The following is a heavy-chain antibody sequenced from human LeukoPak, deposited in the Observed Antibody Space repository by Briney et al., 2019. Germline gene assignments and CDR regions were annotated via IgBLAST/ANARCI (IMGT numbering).Heavy chain of an antibody. Sequence: GSLRLSCAASGFTFSNAWMSWVRQAPGKGLEWIGEVAHTGSTKFTPSLRSRATISIDWSKNQFSLNLTFVTAADTATYFCARLVVYNWTPRAFDVWGQGTMVTVSS. CDR3: ARLVVYNWTPRAFDV. CDR2: VAHTGST. CDR1: GFTFSNAW. V-gene: IGHV4-4*01. D-gene: IGHD1-20*01. J-gene: IGHJ3*01.